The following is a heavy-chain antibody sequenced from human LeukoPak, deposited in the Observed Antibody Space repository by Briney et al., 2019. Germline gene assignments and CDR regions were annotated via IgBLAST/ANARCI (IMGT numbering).Heavy chain of an antibody. CDR1: GVSITSYDYY. CDR2: VFYSVNT. V-gene: IGHV4-39*07. Sequence: KPSESLSLTCTVSGVSITSYDYYWAWIRQPPGKGLEWIGSVFYSVNTYYCPSLESRVTISIDTSNNQLSLKLSYVTVADTAVYYCARGRNWKYLSHFDYWGQGTLVTVSS. D-gene: IGHD1-7*01. CDR3: ARGRNWKYLSHFDY. J-gene: IGHJ4*02.